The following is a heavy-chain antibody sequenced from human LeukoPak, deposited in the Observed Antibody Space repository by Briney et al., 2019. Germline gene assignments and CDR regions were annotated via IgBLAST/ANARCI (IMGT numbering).Heavy chain of an antibody. J-gene: IGHJ6*04. CDR2: IIPIFGTA. V-gene: IGHV1-69*13. CDR1: GGTFSSYA. Sequence: SVTVSCKASGGTFSSYAISWVRQAPGQGLEWMGGIIPIFGTANYAQKFQGRGTITADESTSTAYMELSSLRSEDTAVYYCASSRYDYGDYVPYYGMDVWGKGTTVTVSS. D-gene: IGHD4-17*01. CDR3: ASSRYDYGDYVPYYGMDV.